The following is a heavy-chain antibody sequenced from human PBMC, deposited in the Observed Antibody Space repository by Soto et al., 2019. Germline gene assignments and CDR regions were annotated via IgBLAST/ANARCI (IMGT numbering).Heavy chain of an antibody. J-gene: IGHJ5*02. V-gene: IGHV1-46*01. D-gene: IGHD6-19*01. Sequence: GASVKVSCKASGYTFTSYYMHWVRQAPGQGLEWMGIINSNSGSTNYAQKFQGRVTMTTDTSTSTAYMELRSLRSDDTAVYYCAREPVAGIWFDPWGQGTLVTVSS. CDR1: GYTFTSYY. CDR3: AREPVAGIWFDP. CDR2: INSNSGST.